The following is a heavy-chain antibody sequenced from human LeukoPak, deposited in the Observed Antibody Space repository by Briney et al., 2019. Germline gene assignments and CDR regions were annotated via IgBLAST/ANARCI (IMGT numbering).Heavy chain of an antibody. J-gene: IGHJ5*02. V-gene: IGHV6-1*01. D-gene: IGHD2-2*01. CDR3: ARRLTQYDCFDP. CDR2: TYYRSTWYN. Sequence: SQTLSLTCAISGDSVSSNSVTWNWIRQSPSRGLEWLGRTYYRSTWYNDYAVSVRGRITANPDTSKNLFSLHLNSVTPEDTAVYYCARRLTQYDCFDPWGQGILVTVSS. CDR1: GDSVSSNSVT.